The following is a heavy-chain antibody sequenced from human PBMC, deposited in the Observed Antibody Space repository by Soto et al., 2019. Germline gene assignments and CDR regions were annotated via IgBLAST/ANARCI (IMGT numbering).Heavy chain of an antibody. CDR3: AKAMVVVTAISGGGGFDK. CDR1: GFTFSSYG. V-gene: IGHV3-30*18. J-gene: IGHJ3*02. CDR2: ISYDGSNK. Sequence: GGSLRLSCVASGFTFSSYGMRWVRQAPGKGLEWVAVISYDGSNKYCADSVKGRFTISRDNSKNTLYLQMNSLRAEDTAVYYCAKAMVVVTAISGGGGFDKWGQGTLVTVSS. D-gene: IGHD2-21*02.